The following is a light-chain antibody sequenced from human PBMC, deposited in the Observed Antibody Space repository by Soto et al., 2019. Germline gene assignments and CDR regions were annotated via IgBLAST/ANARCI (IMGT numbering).Light chain of an antibody. V-gene: IGLV2-14*01. CDR2: EVS. CDR3: TSYTSSSTYV. CDR1: SSDVGGDNY. J-gene: IGLJ1*01. Sequence: QSALTQPASVSGSPGQSITISCTGTSSDVGGDNYVSWYQQHPGRAPKLMIYEVSNRPSGVSNRFSGYKSGTTASLTISGLQNEDEAEYYCTSYTSSSTYVFGTGTKLTVL.